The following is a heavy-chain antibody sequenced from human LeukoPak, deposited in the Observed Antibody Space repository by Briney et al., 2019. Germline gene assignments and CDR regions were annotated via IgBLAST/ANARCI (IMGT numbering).Heavy chain of an antibody. V-gene: IGHV1-2*02. D-gene: IGHD3-22*01. Sequence: ASVTVSCKSSGYTFTGYYIHWVRQAPGQGLEWMGWINPNSGGRNYAQKFQGRVTMTRDRSISTAYMELSRLTSDDTAVYYCATTGDYYDSSVSNWFDPWGQGTLVTVSS. CDR1: GYTFTGYY. CDR3: ATTGDYYDSSVSNWFDP. CDR2: INPNSGGR. J-gene: IGHJ5*02.